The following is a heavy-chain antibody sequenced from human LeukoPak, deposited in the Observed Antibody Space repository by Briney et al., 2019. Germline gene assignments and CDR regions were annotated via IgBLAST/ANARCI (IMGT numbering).Heavy chain of an antibody. Sequence: PSETLSLTCTVSGGCISSGSYYWSWIRQPAGKGLEWIGRIFTSGSTKYNPSLKSRVTISVDTSKNQFSLKLSSVTAADTAVYYCAREGKITMVRGVIRYYYMDVWGKGTTVTISS. J-gene: IGHJ6*03. CDR2: IFTSGST. CDR1: GGCISSGSYY. V-gene: IGHV4-61*02. D-gene: IGHD3-10*01. CDR3: AREGKITMVRGVIRYYYMDV.